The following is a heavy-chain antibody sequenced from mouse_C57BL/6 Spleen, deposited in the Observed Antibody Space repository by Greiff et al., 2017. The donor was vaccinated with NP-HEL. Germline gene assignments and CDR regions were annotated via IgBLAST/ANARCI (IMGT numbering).Heavy chain of an antibody. Sequence: VQLQQSGPELVKPGASVKISCKASGYAFSSSWMNWVKQRPGKGLEWIGRIYPGDGDTNYNGKFKGKATLTADKSSSTAYMQLSSLTSYDSAVYFCASNWDYAMDYWGQGTSVTVSS. V-gene: IGHV1-82*01. CDR3: ASNWDYAMDY. CDR1: GYAFSSSW. CDR2: IYPGDGDT. J-gene: IGHJ4*01. D-gene: IGHD4-1*01.